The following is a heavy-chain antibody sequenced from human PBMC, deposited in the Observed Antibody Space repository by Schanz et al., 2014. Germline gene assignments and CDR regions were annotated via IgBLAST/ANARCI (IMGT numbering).Heavy chain of an antibody. CDR1: GYTFTSYG. V-gene: IGHV1-46*01. J-gene: IGHJ3*02. D-gene: IGHD2-2*01. CDR2: INLSGGST. CDR3: ARGTMPGTFDI. Sequence: QVQLVQSGAEVKKPGASVKVSCKASGYTFTSYGINWVRQAPGQGLEWMGIINLSGGSTNNAQKFQGRLTMTRDTSTSTAYMELRSLRYEDTALYYCARGTMPGTFDIWGQGTMVTVSS.